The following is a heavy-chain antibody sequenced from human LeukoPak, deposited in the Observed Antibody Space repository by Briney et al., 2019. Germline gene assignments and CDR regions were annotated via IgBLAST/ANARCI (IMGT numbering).Heavy chain of an antibody. D-gene: IGHD1-26*01. V-gene: IGHV3-74*01. CDR2: INEDGSTT. Sequence: GGSLRLSCAASGFTFSSNWMHWVRQAPGKGLVWVSRINEDGSTTNYADSVKGRSTIFRDNAKNTLYLQMNSLRAEDTAVYYCVRDLGGRSGHWGQGALVTASS. CDR3: VRDLGGRSGH. CDR1: GFTFSSNW. J-gene: IGHJ4*02.